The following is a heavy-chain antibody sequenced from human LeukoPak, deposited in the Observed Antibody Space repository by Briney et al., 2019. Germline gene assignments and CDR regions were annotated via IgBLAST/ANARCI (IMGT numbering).Heavy chain of an antibody. V-gene: IGHV3-7*03. J-gene: IGHJ3*02. CDR2: IKRDGSEK. D-gene: IGHD3-3*01. Sequence: GGSLRLSCAASGFTFSSDWMSWVRQAPRKGLEWVANIKRDGSEKYYVESVKGRFTISRDNAKNSLYLQMNSLRAEDTAVYYCAKEGLRFLEWLRNAFDIWGQGTMVTVSS. CDR1: GFTFSSDW. CDR3: AKEGLRFLEWLRNAFDI.